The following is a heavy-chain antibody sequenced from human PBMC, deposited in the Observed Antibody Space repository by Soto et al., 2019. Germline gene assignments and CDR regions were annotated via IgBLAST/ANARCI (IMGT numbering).Heavy chain of an antibody. Sequence: XETLSLTCTVSGCSVSSGSYYWSWIRQPPGKGLEWIGHIYYSGSTNYNPSLKSRVTISVDTSKNQFSLKLSSVTAADTAVYYCARETADYYDSSGPIRRGIDYWGQGTLVTVSS. CDR2: IYYSGST. D-gene: IGHD3-22*01. CDR1: GCSVSSGSYY. CDR3: ARETADYYDSSGPIRRGIDY. J-gene: IGHJ4*02. V-gene: IGHV4-61*01.